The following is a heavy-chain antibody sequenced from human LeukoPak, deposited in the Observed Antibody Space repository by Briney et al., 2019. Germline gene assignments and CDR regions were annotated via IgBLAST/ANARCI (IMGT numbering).Heavy chain of an antibody. CDR1: GYTFSNYD. J-gene: IGHJ5*02. Sequence: ASVKVSCKTSGYTFSNYDINWVRQVTGQGLEWMGWMNPHSANTGYAQKFQGRVTITMNSSISTAYMELSSLRSEDTAVYYCASQLCSSTSCFIREGEGWFDPWGQGTLVTVSS. V-gene: IGHV1-8*03. CDR3: ASQLCSSTSCFIREGEGWFDP. CDR2: MNPHSANT. D-gene: IGHD2-2*01.